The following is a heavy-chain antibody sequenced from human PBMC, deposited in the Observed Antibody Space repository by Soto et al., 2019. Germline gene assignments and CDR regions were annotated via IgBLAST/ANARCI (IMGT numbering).Heavy chain of an antibody. CDR1: GFTFDDYA. V-gene: IGHV3-9*01. CDR2: ISWNSGSI. J-gene: IGHJ6*03. D-gene: IGHD2-2*01. CDR3: AKDRRDCSSTSCYVAGYYMDV. Sequence: GGSLRLSCAASGFTFDDYAMHWVRQAPGKGLEWVSGISWNSGSIGYADSVKGRFTISRDNAKNSLYLQMNSLRAEDTALYYCAKDRRDCSSTSCYVAGYYMDVWGKGTTVTVSS.